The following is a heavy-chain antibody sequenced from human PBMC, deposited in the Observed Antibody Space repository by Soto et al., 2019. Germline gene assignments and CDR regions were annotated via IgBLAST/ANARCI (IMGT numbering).Heavy chain of an antibody. J-gene: IGHJ4*02. CDR2: ISGSGGST. V-gene: IGHV3-23*01. Sequence: GGSLRLSCAAAGFTFSSYAMNSVRQAPGRGLEWVSAISGSGGSTYYADSVKGRFTISRDNSKNTLYLQMNSLRAEDMAVYYCAKGSSATMIVVVTHFDYWGQGTLVTVSS. CDR1: GFTFSSYA. D-gene: IGHD3-22*01. CDR3: AKGSSATMIVVVTHFDY.